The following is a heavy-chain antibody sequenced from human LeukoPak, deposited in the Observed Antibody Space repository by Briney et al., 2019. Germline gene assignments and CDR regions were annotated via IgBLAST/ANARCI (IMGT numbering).Heavy chain of an antibody. CDR2: IYYSGST. D-gene: IGHD3-3*01. CDR1: GGSISSYY. Sequence: SETLSLTCTVSGGSISSYYWSWIRQPPGKGPEWIGYIYYSGSTNYNPSLKSRVTISVDTSKNQFSLKLSSVTAADTAVYYCARVAKRGARDYDFWSGLGNIFDYWGQGTLVTVSS. V-gene: IGHV4-59*08. J-gene: IGHJ4*02. CDR3: ARVAKRGARDYDFWSGLGNIFDY.